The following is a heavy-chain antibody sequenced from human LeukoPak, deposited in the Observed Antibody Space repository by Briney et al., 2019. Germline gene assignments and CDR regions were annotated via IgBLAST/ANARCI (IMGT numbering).Heavy chain of an antibody. CDR2: ISSSSSTI. CDR3: ARDGYQVPTIFGTFDP. V-gene: IGHV3-48*04. Sequence: GGSLRLSCAASGFTFSSYSMNWVRQAPGKGLEWVSYISSSSSTIYYADSVRGRFTISRDDAKNSLYLQMNSLRAEDTAVYYCARDGYQVPTIFGTFDPWGQGTLVTVSS. D-gene: IGHD3-3*01. CDR1: GFTFSSYS. J-gene: IGHJ5*02.